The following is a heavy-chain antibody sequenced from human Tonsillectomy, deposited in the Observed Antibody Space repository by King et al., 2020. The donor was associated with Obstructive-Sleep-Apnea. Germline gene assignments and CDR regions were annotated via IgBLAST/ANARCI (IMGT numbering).Heavy chain of an antibody. V-gene: IGHV4-34*01. Sequence: VQLQQWGAGLLKPSETLSLTCAVYGGSFSGYYWSLIRQPPGNGLEWIGEINHSGSTNYNPSLKSRVTISVDASKNQFSLTLRLVAAADTAVYYCARATTLYCSGGSCYPLYWYFDLWGRGTLVTVSS. CDR2: INHSGST. CDR3: ARATTLYCSGGSCYPLYWYFDL. D-gene: IGHD2-15*01. J-gene: IGHJ2*01. CDR1: GGSFSGYY.